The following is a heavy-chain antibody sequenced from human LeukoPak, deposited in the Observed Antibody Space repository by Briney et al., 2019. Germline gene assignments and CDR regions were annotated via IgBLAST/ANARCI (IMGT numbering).Heavy chain of an antibody. V-gene: IGHV3-21*01. Sequence: GGSLRLSCAASGFTFSSYSMNWVRQAPGKGLEWVSSISSSSSYIYYADPVKGRFTISRDNAKNSLYLQMNSLRAEDTAVYYCARGDGSVVRGQVDYWGQGTLVTVSS. CDR2: ISSSSSYI. CDR1: GFTFSSYS. J-gene: IGHJ4*02. CDR3: ARGDGSVVRGQVDY. D-gene: IGHD3-10*01.